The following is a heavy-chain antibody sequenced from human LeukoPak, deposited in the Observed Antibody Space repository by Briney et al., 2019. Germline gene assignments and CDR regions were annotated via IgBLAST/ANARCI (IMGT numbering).Heavy chain of an antibody. CDR3: VRGGTFRYSGTSGDY. CDR1: GFTFSTYW. D-gene: IGHD1-26*01. CDR2: IRQGGGEA. J-gene: IGHJ4*02. Sequence: GGSLRLSCAASGFTFSTYWMTWVRQGPGKGLEWVANIRQGGGEAYYVDSVKGRFTISRDNAKASVYLQMNSLTADDTAVYYCVRGGTFRYSGTSGDYWGQGTLVTVSS. V-gene: IGHV3-7*03.